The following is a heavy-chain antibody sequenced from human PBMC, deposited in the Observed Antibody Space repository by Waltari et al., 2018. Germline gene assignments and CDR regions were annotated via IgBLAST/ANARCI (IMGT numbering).Heavy chain of an antibody. CDR2: VRPDTGVT. CDR3: ASPFCPNGVCYSNWFGP. Sequence: QVHLVQSGAEVKKPGASVKVSCKTSGDTFTGQFLHWVRQAPGQGLEWKGYVRPDTGVTKYEQKFQDRITITRDTSSNTAYMELRSLRSDDTAVFYCASPFCPNGVCYSNWFGPWGQGTLVTVSS. J-gene: IGHJ5*02. D-gene: IGHD2-8*01. CDR1: GDTFTGQF. V-gene: IGHV1-2*02.